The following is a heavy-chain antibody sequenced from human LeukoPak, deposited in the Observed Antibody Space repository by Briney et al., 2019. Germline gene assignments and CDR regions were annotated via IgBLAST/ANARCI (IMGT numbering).Heavy chain of an antibody. CDR1: GFTVSSNY. CDR2: ISSSSSNI. V-gene: IGHV3-21*01. D-gene: IGHD1-14*01. CDR3: AKKRITDEDRGNYLDY. J-gene: IGHJ4*02. Sequence: GGSLRLSCGASGFTVSSNYMSWVRQPPGKGLEWVSAISSSSSNIYYADSVKGRFTISRDNAKNSLFLQMNSLRAEDTAVYYCAKKRITDEDRGNYLDYWGQGTLVTVSS.